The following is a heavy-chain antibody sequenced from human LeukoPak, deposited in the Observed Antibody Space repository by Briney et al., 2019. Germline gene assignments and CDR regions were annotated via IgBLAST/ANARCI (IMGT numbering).Heavy chain of an antibody. V-gene: IGHV3-23*01. CDR1: GFTFSSYG. CDR2: ISGSAGST. Sequence: GGSLRLSCAASGFTFSSYGMNWVRQAPGKGLEWVSAISGSAGSTYYADSVKGRFTISRDNAKNSLYLQMNSLRAEDTALYYCAKDFSPTYSGWYGWFDPWGQGTLVTVSS. D-gene: IGHD6-19*01. J-gene: IGHJ5*02. CDR3: AKDFSPTYSGWYGWFDP.